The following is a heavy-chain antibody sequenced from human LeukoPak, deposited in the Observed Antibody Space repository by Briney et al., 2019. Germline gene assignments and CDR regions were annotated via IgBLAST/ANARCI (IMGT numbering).Heavy chain of an antibody. J-gene: IGHJ4*02. D-gene: IGHD3-10*01. V-gene: IGHV3-13*01. CDR2: IGSAGDT. CDR1: GFTFSTYD. Sequence: PGGSLRLSCAASGFTFSTYDMHWVRQATGKGLEWVSVIGSAGDTYYPGSVKGRSTISRENAKNSLYLQMNSLRAEDTAVYYCARATSGFDSWGQGTLVTVSS. CDR3: ARATSGFDS.